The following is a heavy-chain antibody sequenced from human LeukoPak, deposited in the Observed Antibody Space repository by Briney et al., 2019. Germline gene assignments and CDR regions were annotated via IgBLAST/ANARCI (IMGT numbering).Heavy chain of an antibody. V-gene: IGHV1-2*02. D-gene: IGHD3-10*01. J-gene: IGHJ4*02. CDR1: GYTFTGYY. CDR3: ARSPYDYGSGSYYNRFYYFDY. CDR2: INPNSGGT. Sequence: ASVKVSCKASGYTFTGYYMHWVRQAPGQGLEWMGWINPNSGGTNYAQKFQGRVTMTRDTSISTAYMELSRLRSDDTAVYYSARSPYDYGSGSYYNRFYYFDYWGQGTLVTVSS.